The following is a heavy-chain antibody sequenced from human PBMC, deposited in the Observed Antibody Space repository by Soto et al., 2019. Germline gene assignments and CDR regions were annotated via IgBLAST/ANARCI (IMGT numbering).Heavy chain of an antibody. D-gene: IGHD6-13*01. Sequence: QVQLVQSGAEVKKPGSSVKVSCKASGGNFTSYAISWVRQAPGQGLEFMGGIVPLFGTTNYAHKVRGRVTITADESTSTVYMGVSSLRSEDTAVYYCAKASGRSWYNWFDPWGQGTLVTVST. V-gene: IGHV1-69*01. CDR2: IVPLFGTT. CDR1: GGNFTSYA. CDR3: AKASGRSWYNWFDP. J-gene: IGHJ5*02.